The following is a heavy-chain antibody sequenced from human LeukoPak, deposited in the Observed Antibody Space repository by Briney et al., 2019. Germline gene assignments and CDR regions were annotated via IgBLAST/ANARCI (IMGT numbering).Heavy chain of an antibody. J-gene: IGHJ4*02. CDR3: AKHSHDGSAPYYEVQLDY. Sequence: PGGSLRLSCAPSGFTFSNYAMNWVRQAPGKGLEWVSTISGSGGSTYYADSVKGRFTISRDNSKNTVYLQMNSLRAEDTAIYYCAKHSHDGSAPYYEVQLDYWGQGTLVTVSS. V-gene: IGHV3-23*01. D-gene: IGHD3-22*01. CDR1: GFTFSNYA. CDR2: ISGSGGST.